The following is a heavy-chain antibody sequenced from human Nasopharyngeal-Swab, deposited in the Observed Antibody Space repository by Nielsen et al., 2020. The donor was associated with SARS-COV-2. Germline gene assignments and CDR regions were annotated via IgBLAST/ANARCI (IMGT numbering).Heavy chain of an antibody. J-gene: IGHJ6*02. CDR1: GFSFGDYA. CDR3: TRGFSRGVLSHYYGLDI. V-gene: IGHV3-49*04. D-gene: IGHD3-10*01. Sequence: GESLKISCRTSGFSFGDYAVSWVRQAPGTGLEWLGFVRSYAYGGTGRYAASVQGRFTMSRDDSEGTAYLQMDSLKVEDTGVYYCTRGFSRGVLSHYYGLDIWGQGTTVTVSS. CDR2: VRSYAYGGTG.